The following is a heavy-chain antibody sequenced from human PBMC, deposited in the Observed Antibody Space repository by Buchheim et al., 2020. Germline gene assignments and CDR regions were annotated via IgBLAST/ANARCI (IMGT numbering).Heavy chain of an antibody. CDR2: IGATGGGT. CDR1: GFTFSSYA. D-gene: IGHD6-6*01. J-gene: IGHJ4*02. V-gene: IGHV3-23*01. Sequence: EVQLLESGGGLVQPGGSLRLSCAASGFTFSSYAMSWVRQAPGKGLEWVSSIGATGGGTSYADSVKGRFTVSRDNSKNTLYLQMNSLRAEDTAVYYCARMVAARTYFDYWGQGTL. CDR3: ARMVAARTYFDY.